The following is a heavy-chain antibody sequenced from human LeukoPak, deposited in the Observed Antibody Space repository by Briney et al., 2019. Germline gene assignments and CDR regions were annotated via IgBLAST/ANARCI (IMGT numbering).Heavy chain of an antibody. V-gene: IGHV3-23*01. CDR2: ISGSGGTT. J-gene: IGHJ4*02. Sequence: GGSLRLSCAASGFTFSSYAMSWVRQAPGKGLEWVSAISGSGGTTFYADSVKGRFTISRDNSKNTLYLQVNSLRAADTAVYYCTREDRPFCPFAYWGQGVLVTVSS. D-gene: IGHD2-15*01. CDR1: GFTFSSYA. CDR3: TREDRPFCPFAY.